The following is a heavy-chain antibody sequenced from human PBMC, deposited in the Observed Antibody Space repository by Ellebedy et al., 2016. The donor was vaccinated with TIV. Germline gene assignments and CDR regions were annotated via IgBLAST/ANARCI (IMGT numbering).Heavy chain of an antibody. Sequence: AASVKVSCKASGYTFTSYYMHWVRQAPGQGLAWLGWINPNSGGTNYAQQFQVWVTMTRDTSISTAYMELSRLRSDDTAVYYCARDGGSYSDFDYWGQGTLVTVSS. V-gene: IGHV1-2*04. J-gene: IGHJ4*02. CDR1: GYTFTSYY. CDR3: ARDGGSYSDFDY. D-gene: IGHD1-26*01. CDR2: INPNSGGT.